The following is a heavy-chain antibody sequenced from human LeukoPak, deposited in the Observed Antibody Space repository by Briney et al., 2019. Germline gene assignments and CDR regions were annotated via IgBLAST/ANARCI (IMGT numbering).Heavy chain of an antibody. J-gene: IGHJ6*03. CDR2: INHSGST. CDR1: GGSFSGYY. D-gene: IGHD3-10*01. Sequence: SETLSLTCAVYGGSFSGYYWGWIRQPPGKGLEWIGEINHSGSTNYNPSLKSRVTISVDTSKNQFSLKLSSVTAADTAVYYCARAPLSGSYSLGIYYYMDVWGKGTTVTVSS. CDR3: ARAPLSGSYSLGIYYYMDV. V-gene: IGHV4-34*01.